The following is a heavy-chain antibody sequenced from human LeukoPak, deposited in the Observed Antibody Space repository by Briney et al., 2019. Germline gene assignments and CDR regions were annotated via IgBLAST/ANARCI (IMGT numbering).Heavy chain of an antibody. V-gene: IGHV3-11*01. J-gene: IGHJ4*02. Sequence: GGSLRLSCAASGFPFSYDYMSWIRQPPGKGLEWISYISSSGSTIYYADSVKGRFTISRDNAKNSLYLQMNRLRADDTAVYYCARSRGVTTHFDYWGQGTLVTVSS. D-gene: IGHD4-17*01. CDR1: GFPFSYDY. CDR3: ARSRGVTTHFDY. CDR2: ISSSGSTI.